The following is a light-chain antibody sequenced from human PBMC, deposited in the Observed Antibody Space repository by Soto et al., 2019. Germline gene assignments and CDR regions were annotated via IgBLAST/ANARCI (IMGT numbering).Light chain of an antibody. Sequence: EVVMTQSPVTLSVSPGERATLSCRASQSVYGSLAWYQQKPGQAPRLLIHGASNRATDIPARFSGSGSGTEFSLTINGLQSDDFAVYYCQQYKYWPLTFGGGTRWIS. CDR2: GAS. V-gene: IGKV3-15*01. CDR1: QSVYGS. J-gene: IGKJ4*01. CDR3: QQYKYWPLT.